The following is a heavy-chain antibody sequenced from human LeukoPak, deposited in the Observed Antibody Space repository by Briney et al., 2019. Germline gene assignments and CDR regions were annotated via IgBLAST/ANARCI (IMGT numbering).Heavy chain of an antibody. D-gene: IGHD6-13*01. CDR2: ISWNSAAK. V-gene: IGHV3-9*01. Sequence: ARSLRLSCAASGFIFHDYALHWVRQVPGKGLEWVSGISWNSAAKGYADPVRGRFIITRDNAKNSLYLQMNSLRFKDTALDDCAKRARRSIRADGDGFGIWGQGAMVTVAS. CDR1: GFIFHDYA. CDR3: AKRARRSIRADGDGFGI. J-gene: IGHJ3*02.